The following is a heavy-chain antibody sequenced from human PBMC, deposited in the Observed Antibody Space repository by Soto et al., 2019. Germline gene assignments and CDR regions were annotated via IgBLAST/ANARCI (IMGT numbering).Heavy chain of an antibody. V-gene: IGHV3-7*01. CDR3: ARDRRTTIFGVVTHAFDI. CDR1: GFTFNNYG. CDR2: IKQDGSEK. Sequence: GGSLRLSCAASGFTFNNYGMHWVRQAPGKGLEWVANIKQDGSEKYYVDSVKGRFTISRDNAKNSLYLQMNSLRAEDTAVYYYARDRRTTIFGVVTHAFDIWGQGTMVTVSS. J-gene: IGHJ3*02. D-gene: IGHD3-3*01.